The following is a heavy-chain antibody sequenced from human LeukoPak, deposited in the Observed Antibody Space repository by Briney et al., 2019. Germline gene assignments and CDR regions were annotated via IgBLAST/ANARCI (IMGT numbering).Heavy chain of an antibody. J-gene: IGHJ3*02. CDR1: GYTFTSHD. CDR3: ARIIFAGLRAFDK. D-gene: IGHD3-10*01. Sequence: ASVKVSCKTSGYTFTSHDIHWVRQATGQDLEWLGWMNPNNGKAAYAQKFQGRITMTRNTAIRTAYMELNSLTSEDTAIHYCARIIFAGLRAFDKWGQGTMVTVSS. CDR2: MNPNNGKA. V-gene: IGHV1-8*01.